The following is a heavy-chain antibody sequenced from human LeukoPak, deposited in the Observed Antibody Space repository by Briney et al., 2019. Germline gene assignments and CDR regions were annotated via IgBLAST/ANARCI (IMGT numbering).Heavy chain of an antibody. Sequence: GASVKVSCKASGYTFTGYYMHWVRQAPGQGLEWMGWINPNSGGTNYAQKFQGRVTMTRDTSISTAYMELSRLRSDDTAVYYCARGYGVFEPQHFDYWGQGTLVTVSS. CDR3: ARGYGVFEPQHFDY. CDR2: INPNSGGT. J-gene: IGHJ4*02. CDR1: GYTFTGYY. V-gene: IGHV1-2*02. D-gene: IGHD4-17*01.